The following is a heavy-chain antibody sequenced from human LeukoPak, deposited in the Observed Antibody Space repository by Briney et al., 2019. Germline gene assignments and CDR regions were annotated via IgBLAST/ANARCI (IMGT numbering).Heavy chain of an antibody. CDR2: IYYSGST. D-gene: IGHD6-13*01. Sequence: SETLSLTCTVSGGSISSSSYYWGWIRQPPGKGLEWIGSIYYSGSTYYNPSLKSRVTMSVDTSKNQFSLKLSSVTAADTAVYYCARSPSSSWLRRWGAFDIWGQGTMVTVSS. CDR3: ARSPSSSWLRRWGAFDI. CDR1: GGSISSSSYY. J-gene: IGHJ3*02. V-gene: IGHV4-39*07.